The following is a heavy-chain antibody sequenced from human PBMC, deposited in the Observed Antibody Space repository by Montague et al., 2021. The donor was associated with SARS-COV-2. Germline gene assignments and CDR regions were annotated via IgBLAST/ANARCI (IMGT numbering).Heavy chain of an antibody. CDR1: GGSFSGYY. CDR2: INHGGST. Sequence: SETLSLTCAVHGGSFSGYYWHWIRQRPGKGLEWIGEINHGGSTNYNPSLKNRLTISADTSKNQFSLKLTPVAATDTAVYYCARLRDGVVASPMLGIGTYCTYCYVDVWGKGTTVTVS. J-gene: IGHJ6*03. CDR3: ARLRDGVVASPMLGIGTYCTYCYVDV. V-gene: IGHV4-34*01. D-gene: IGHD2-8*01.